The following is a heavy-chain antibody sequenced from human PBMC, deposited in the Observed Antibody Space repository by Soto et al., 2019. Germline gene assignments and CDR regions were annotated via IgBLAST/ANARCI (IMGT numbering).Heavy chain of an antibody. CDR3: AAYSSSELRMFRVY. Sequence: GGSLRLSCAASGFTFSSYAMHWVRQAPGKGLEWVAVISYDGSNKYYADSVKGRFTISRDNSKNTLYLQMNSLRAEDTAVYYCAAYSSSELRMFRVYWGQGTLVTVSS. CDR1: GFTFSSYA. D-gene: IGHD6-6*01. CDR2: ISYDGSNK. J-gene: IGHJ4*02. V-gene: IGHV3-30-3*01.